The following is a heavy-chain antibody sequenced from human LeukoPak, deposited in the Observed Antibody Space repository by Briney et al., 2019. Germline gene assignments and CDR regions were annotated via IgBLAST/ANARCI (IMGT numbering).Heavy chain of an antibody. CDR3: ARGLGIAALPNWFDP. V-gene: IGHV1-8*03. J-gene: IGHJ5*02. Sequence: ASVKVSCKASGYTFTSYDINWVRQAAGQGLEWMGWMNPNRDSTGYAQKFQGRVTITRNTSISTAYMELSSLRSEDTAVYYCARGLGIAALPNWFDPWGQGTLVTVSS. D-gene: IGHD6-6*01. CDR1: GYTFTSYD. CDR2: MNPNRDST.